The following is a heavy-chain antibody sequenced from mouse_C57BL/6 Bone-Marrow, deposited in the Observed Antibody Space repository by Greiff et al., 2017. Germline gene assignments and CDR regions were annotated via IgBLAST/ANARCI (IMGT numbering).Heavy chain of an antibody. Sequence: QVQLQQSGAELVRPGASVTLSCKASGYTFTDYEMHWVKQTPVHGLEWIGAIDPETGGTAYNQKFKGKAILTADTSSSTAYMELRSLTSEDSAVYYCTSRLLRFNWYFDVWGTGTTGTVSS. V-gene: IGHV1-15*01. D-gene: IGHD1-1*01. CDR3: TSRLLRFNWYFDV. CDR2: IDPETGGT. CDR1: GYTFTDYE. J-gene: IGHJ1*03.